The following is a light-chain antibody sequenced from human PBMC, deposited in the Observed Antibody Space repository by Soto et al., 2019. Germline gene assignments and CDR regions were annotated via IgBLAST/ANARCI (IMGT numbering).Light chain of an antibody. CDR3: QHGYSTRTWT. J-gene: IGKJ1*01. V-gene: IGKV1-39*01. Sequence: DIQMTQSPSSLSASVGDRVTITCRASQTISSFLNWYQQKPGIAPKLLIYAASSLQSGVPSRFSGSGSGTDFTLTISSLQPEDFATYYCQHGYSTRTWTFGQGTKVEIK. CDR2: AAS. CDR1: QTISSF.